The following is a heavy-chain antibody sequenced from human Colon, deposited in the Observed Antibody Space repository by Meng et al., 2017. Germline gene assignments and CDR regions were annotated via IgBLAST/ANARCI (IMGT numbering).Heavy chain of an antibody. D-gene: IGHD2-15*01. J-gene: IGHJ4*02. CDR1: GYTFTNYA. CDR2: ISTNNGDT. V-gene: IGHV1-3*04. Sequence: QGQVLQSGAEVKKPGASVKVSCKASGYTFTNYAIQWVRQAPGQRLEWVGWISTNNGDTRYSQNFQDRVTITRDTSAGTVYMDLNSLRSEDTAIYYCARERQTSGEDYWGQGTLVTVSS. CDR3: ARERQTSGEDY.